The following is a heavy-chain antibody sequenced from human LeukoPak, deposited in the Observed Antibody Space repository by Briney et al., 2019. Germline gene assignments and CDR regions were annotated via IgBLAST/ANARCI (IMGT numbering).Heavy chain of an antibody. CDR2: INPNSGGT. D-gene: IGHD6-19*01. CDR1: GYTSNGYY. CDR3: AREPPQWLVLGYDY. Sequence: ASVKVSCKASGYTSNGYYIHWVRQAPGQGLEWMGWINPNSGGTNYAQKFQGRVTMTRDTSISTAYMELSRLRSDDTAVYYCAREPPQWLVLGYDYWGQGTLVTVSS. V-gene: IGHV1-2*02. J-gene: IGHJ4*02.